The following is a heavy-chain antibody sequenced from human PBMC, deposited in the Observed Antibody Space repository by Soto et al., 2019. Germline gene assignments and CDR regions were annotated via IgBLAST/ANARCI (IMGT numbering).Heavy chain of an antibody. V-gene: IGHV4-39*01. Sequence: LSLTCIVSGGSISSSSYYWGWIRQPPGKGLEWIGSIYYSGSTYYNPSLKSRVTISVDTSKNQFSLKLSSVTAADTAAFYCARHRARNWFDPWGQGTLVTVSS. D-gene: IGHD6-6*01. J-gene: IGHJ5*02. CDR2: IYYSGST. CDR1: GGSISSSSYY. CDR3: ARHRARNWFDP.